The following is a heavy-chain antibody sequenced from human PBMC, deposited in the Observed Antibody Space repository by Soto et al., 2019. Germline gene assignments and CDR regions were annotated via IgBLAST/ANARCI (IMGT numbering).Heavy chain of an antibody. CDR2: MNRDGSST. CDR3: ATAEVDY. J-gene: IGHJ4*02. CDR1: GFTFGNYW. Sequence: GGSLRLSCAASGFTFGNYWMHWVRQAPGKGREWVSRMNRDGSSTNYADSVKGRFTVSRDNAKNTLYLQMNSLRAEDTAVYYCATAEVDYWGPGTLVTVSS. V-gene: IGHV3-74*01.